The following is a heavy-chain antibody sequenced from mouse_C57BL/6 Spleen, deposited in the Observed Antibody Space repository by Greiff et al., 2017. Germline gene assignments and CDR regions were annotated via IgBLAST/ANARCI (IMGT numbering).Heavy chain of an antibody. D-gene: IGHD1-1*01. CDR2: ISSGGSYT. Sequence: DVKLVESGGDLVKPGGSLKLSCAASGFTFSSYGMSWVRQTPDKRLEWVATISSGGSYTYYPDSVKGRFTISRDNAKNTLYLQMSSLKSEDTAMXYCARPAFTSVVAPYAMDYWGQGTSVTVSS. CDR3: ARPAFTSVVAPYAMDY. J-gene: IGHJ4*01. V-gene: IGHV5-6*02. CDR1: GFTFSSYG.